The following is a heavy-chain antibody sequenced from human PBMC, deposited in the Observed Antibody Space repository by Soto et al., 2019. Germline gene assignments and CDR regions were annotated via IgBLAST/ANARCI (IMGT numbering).Heavy chain of an antibody. Sequence: WSLRISCAAGGCVVIGCGLSWVRQAPGKGLEWVSSIRNTGGNTYYADSVKGRFIISRDNSKKTLYLEMNSLRAEDTAVYYCARAGGTTVTGLWHFDSWGQGTLVTDPS. CDR1: GCVVIGCG. J-gene: IGHJ4*02. CDR3: ARAGGTTVTGLWHFDS. V-gene: IGHV3-23*01. D-gene: IGHD4-17*01. CDR2: IRNTGGNT.